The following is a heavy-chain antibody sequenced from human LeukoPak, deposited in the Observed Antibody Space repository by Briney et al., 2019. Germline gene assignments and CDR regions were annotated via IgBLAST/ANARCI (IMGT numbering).Heavy chain of an antibody. V-gene: IGHV3-30*04. J-gene: IGHJ4*02. D-gene: IGHD5-18*01. Sequence: QPGGSLRLSCAASGFTFSSYAMHWVRQAPGKGLEWVAVISYDGSNKYYADSVKGRFTISRDNSKNTLYLQMNSLRAEDTAVYYCATETWIQLWSSRGYFYGRLDYWGQGTLVTVSS. CDR3: ATETWIQLWSSRGYFYGRLDY. CDR1: GFTFSSYA. CDR2: ISYDGSNK.